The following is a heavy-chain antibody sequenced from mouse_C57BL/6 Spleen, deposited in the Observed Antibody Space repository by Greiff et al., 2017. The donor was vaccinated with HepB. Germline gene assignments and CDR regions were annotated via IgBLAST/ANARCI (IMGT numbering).Heavy chain of an antibody. CDR2: IYPGSGST. CDR3: ARGVTTDFDY. V-gene: IGHV1-55*01. Sequence: QVQLQQPGAELVKPGASVKMSCKASGYTFTSYWITWVKQRPGQGLEWIEDIYPGSGSTNYNEKFKSKATLTVDTSSSTAYMQRSSLTSEDSAVYYCARGVTTDFDYWGQGTTLTVSS. D-gene: IGHD2-2*01. CDR1: GYTFTSYW. J-gene: IGHJ2*01.